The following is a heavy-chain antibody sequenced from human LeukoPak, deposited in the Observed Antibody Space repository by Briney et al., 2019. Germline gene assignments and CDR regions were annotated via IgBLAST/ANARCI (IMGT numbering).Heavy chain of an antibody. Sequence: PSETLSLTCTVSGGSISTYYWSWIRQPPGKGLEWIGYIYYRGNTNYNPSLKSRVTISVDTSKNQFSLKLSSVTAADTAVYYCARVPPQLRYFDWLNYGMDVWGQGTTVTVSS. CDR2: IYYRGNT. CDR3: ARVPPQLRYFDWLNYGMDV. CDR1: GGSISTYY. V-gene: IGHV4-59*01. D-gene: IGHD3-9*01. J-gene: IGHJ6*02.